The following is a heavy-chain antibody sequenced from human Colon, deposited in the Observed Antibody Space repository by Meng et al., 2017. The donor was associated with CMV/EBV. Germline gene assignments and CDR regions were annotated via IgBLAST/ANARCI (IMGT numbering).Heavy chain of an antibody. CDR2: IYFSENT. J-gene: IGHJ4*01. CDR1: GDSISSSRYY. D-gene: IGHD1-26*01. V-gene: IGHV4-39*02. CDR3: ARPGTSNGSSIDF. Sequence: LRLSCIVSGDSISSSRYYWGWIRQSPGKGLEWFGTIYFSENTYHNPSLKSRVAISVDTSQNHFSLKLTSVTAADTAVYYCARPGTSNGSSIDFWGQGTLVTVSS.